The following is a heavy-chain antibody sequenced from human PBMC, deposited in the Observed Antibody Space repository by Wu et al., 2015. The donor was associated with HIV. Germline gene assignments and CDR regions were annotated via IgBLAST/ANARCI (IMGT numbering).Heavy chain of an antibody. D-gene: IGHD1-26*01. CDR3: AGRRPEWRHFDR. J-gene: IGHJ4*02. CDR2: ISPISETP. V-gene: IGHV1-69*05. Sequence: QVHLVQSGTEVKKPGASVKVSCKASGYTFTSYGISWVRQAPGQGFEWMGGISPISETPDYAQKFQGRVTIATDKSTSTVYMEFSSLRSEDTAMYYCAGRRPEWRHFDRWGQGTLVTVSS. CDR1: GYTFTSYG.